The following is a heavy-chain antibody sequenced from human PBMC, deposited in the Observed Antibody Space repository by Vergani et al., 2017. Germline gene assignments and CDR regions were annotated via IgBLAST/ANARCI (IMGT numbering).Heavy chain of an antibody. CDR3: ARGMRLRCMDV. J-gene: IGHJ6*02. Sequence: QVQLQQWGAGLLKPSETLSLTCAVYGGSFSGYYWSWIRQPPGKGLEWIGEINHSGSTNYNPSLKRRVTISVDTSKNQFSLKQSSVSAADTAVYYCARGMRLRCMDVWGQGTTVNVSS. CDR2: INHSGST. CDR1: GGSFSGYY. V-gene: IGHV4-34*01. D-gene: IGHD3-16*01.